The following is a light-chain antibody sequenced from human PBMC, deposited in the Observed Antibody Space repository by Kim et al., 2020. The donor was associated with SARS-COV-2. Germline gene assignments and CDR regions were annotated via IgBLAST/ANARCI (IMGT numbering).Light chain of an antibody. J-gene: IGKJ4*01. CDR2: GAS. Sequence: ASVGDRVPITCRASQAIFHLLAWYHQKPSKPPKVLIYGASSLHPGVPSRFSGSGSGTDFTLTISSLQPEDFATYYCQQYDSYPLTFGGGTKVDIK. V-gene: IGKV1D-16*01. CDR3: QQYDSYPLT. CDR1: QAIFHL.